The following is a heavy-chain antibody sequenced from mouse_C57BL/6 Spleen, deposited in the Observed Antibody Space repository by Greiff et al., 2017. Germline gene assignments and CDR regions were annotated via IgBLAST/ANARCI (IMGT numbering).Heavy chain of an antibody. Sequence: KESCKSSGYTFTSYWMHWVKQRPGRGLEWIGRIDPNSGGTKYNEKFKSKATLTVDKPSSTAYMQLSSLTSEDSAVYYCAREEYDGQTLPFDYWGQGTTLTVSS. V-gene: IGHV1-72*01. CDR3: AREEYDGQTLPFDY. J-gene: IGHJ2*01. CDR1: GYTFTSYW. CDR2: IDPNSGGT. D-gene: IGHD2-3*01.